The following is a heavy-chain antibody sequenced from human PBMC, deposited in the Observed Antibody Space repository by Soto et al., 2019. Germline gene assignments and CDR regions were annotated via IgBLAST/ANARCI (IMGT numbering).Heavy chain of an antibody. J-gene: IGHJ3*02. D-gene: IGHD1-1*01. V-gene: IGHV3-23*01. CDR2: ISSSGGTT. CDR3: AKDIQGRGATTGDDAFDI. Sequence: EVQLLESGGGLVQPGGSLRLSCVGSEFTFSNYAMNWVRQAPGEGPEWVSLISSSGGTTYYADSVKGRFSTSRDNSKNTLYLQMNSLRVEDTAIYYCAKDIQGRGATTGDDAFDIWGQGTMVTVSS. CDR1: EFTFSNYA.